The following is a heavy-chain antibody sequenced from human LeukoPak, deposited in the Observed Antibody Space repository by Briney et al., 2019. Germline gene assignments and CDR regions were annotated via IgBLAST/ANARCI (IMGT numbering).Heavy chain of an antibody. D-gene: IGHD1-26*01. CDR3: AREGVGLFDP. J-gene: IGHJ5*02. Sequence: SETLSLTCAVYDGSFSGCYWSWIRQPPGKGLEWIGEINHSGSTNYNPSLKSRVTISVDTSKNQFSLKLSSVTAADTAVYYCAREGVGLFDPWGQGTLVTVSS. CDR1: DGSFSGCY. CDR2: INHSGST. V-gene: IGHV4-34*01.